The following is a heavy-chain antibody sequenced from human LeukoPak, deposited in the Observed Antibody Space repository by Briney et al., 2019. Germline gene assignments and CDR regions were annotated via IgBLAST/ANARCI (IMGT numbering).Heavy chain of an antibody. D-gene: IGHD3-10*01. CDR2: ISSSGSTI. J-gene: IGHJ4*02. Sequence: GGSLRLSCAASGFTFSSYEMNWVRQAPGKGLEWVSYISSSGSTIYYADSVKGRFTISRDNAKNSLYLQMNSLRAEDTALYYCAKGSMVRGVIMYYFDYWGQGTLVTVSS. CDR3: AKGSMVRGVIMYYFDY. V-gene: IGHV3-48*03. CDR1: GFTFSSYE.